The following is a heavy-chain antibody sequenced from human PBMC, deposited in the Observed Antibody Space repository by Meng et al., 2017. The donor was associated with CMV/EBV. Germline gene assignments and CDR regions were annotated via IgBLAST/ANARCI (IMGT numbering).Heavy chain of an antibody. CDR2: IIPIFGTA. CDR1: GGTFSSYA. CDR3: GRVQCSSTNCYINWFDP. J-gene: IGHJ5*02. V-gene: IGHV1-69*05. D-gene: IGHD2-2*02. Sequence: SVKVSCKASGGTFSSYAISWVRQAPGQGLEWMGGIIPIFGTANYAQKFQGRVTMTRDTSMSTAYMELSRLRSDDTAVYYCGRVQCSSTNCYINWFDPWGQGTLVTVSS.